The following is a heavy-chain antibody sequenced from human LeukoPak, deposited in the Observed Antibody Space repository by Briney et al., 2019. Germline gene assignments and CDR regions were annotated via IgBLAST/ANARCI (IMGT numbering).Heavy chain of an antibody. CDR2: IYYSGST. CDR3: ARVQRPLDGADY. V-gene: IGHV4-59*01. CDR1: GGSISSYY. J-gene: IGHJ4*02. D-gene: IGHD1-1*01. Sequence: SETLSLTCTVSGGSISSYYWSWIRQPPGKGLEWIGYIYYSGSTNYNPSLKSRVTISLHTSKNQFSLKLSSVTAADTAVYYCARVQRPLDGADYWGQGTLVTVSS.